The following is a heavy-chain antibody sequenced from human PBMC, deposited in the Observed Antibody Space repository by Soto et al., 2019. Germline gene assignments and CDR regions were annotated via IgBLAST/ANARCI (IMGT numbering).Heavy chain of an antibody. V-gene: IGHV1-18*01. CDR3: ARDEGGYDILAGYYKAHHFDQ. J-gene: IGHJ4*02. D-gene: IGHD3-9*01. CDR2: ISPHNRNT. Sequence: ASVKVSCKASGYTFGHFYITWVRQAPGQGLEWMGAISPHNRNTNYAEKFRGRVTMTTDTSTTTAYMELRSLRSDDTAVYYCARDEGGYDILAGYYKAHHFDQWGQGALVTVSS. CDR1: GYTFGHFY.